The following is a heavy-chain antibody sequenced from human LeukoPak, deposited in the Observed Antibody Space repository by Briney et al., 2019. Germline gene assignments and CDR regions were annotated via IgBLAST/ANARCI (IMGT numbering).Heavy chain of an antibody. CDR1: GFTFSTFA. Sequence: GGPLRLSCAASGFTFSTFAMIWVRQPPGKGLEWVSSIFPSGGEIHYADSVRGRFTISRDNSKSTLSLQMNSLRVEDTAIYYCAKDGGMVRGIFDPWGQGTLVTVSS. CDR2: IFPSGGEI. CDR3: AKDGGMVRGIFDP. J-gene: IGHJ5*02. V-gene: IGHV3-23*01. D-gene: IGHD3-10*01.